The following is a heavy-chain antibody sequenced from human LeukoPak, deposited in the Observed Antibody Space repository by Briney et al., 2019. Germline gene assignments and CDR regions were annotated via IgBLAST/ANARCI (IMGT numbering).Heavy chain of an antibody. CDR1: GFTFSSHA. V-gene: IGHV3-23*01. J-gene: IGHJ4*02. CDR3: AKDVWCSTTNCYAAFDY. D-gene: IGHD2-2*01. Sequence: GGSLRLPCAASGFTFSSHAMSWVRQAPGKGLEWVSHISGSGDTADNADSVKGRFTISRDNSQNTLYLQMNSLRADDTAVYYCAKDVWCSTTNCYAAFDYWGQGILVTVSS. CDR2: ISGSGDTA.